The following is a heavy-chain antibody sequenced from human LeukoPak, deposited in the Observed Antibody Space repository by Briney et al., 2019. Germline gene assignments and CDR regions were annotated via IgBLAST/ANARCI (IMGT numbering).Heavy chain of an antibody. CDR3: ARGYSRGLNAFDI. J-gene: IGHJ3*02. Sequence: ASVKVSCKASGYTFTNYHVHWVRQAPGQGLEWMGIINPSGASTIYAQKFQGRVTMTRDTSSSTVYMGLSSLRFEDTAVYYCARGYSRGLNAFDIWGQGTMVTVSS. CDR2: INPSGAST. V-gene: IGHV1-46*01. CDR1: GYTFTNYH. D-gene: IGHD6-19*01.